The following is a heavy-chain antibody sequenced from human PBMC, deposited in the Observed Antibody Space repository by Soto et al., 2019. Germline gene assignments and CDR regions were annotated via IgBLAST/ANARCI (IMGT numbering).Heavy chain of an antibody. CDR3: ARLGGYYQSLDT. J-gene: IGHJ5*02. CDR2: IYYSGST. CDR1: GGSIDTYY. D-gene: IGHD3-22*01. V-gene: IGHV4-59*08. Sequence: TSETLSLTCTVSGGSIDTYYWSWIRQPPGKGLQWIGYIYYSGSTTYSPSLKSRVTISVDRSKNQFSLKLTSMTAADTAVYYCARLGGYYQSLDTWGQGTLVTVPQ.